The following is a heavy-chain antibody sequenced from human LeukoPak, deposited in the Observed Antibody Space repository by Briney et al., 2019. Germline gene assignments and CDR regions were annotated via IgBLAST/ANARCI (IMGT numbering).Heavy chain of an antibody. CDR1: GFTFSSYA. CDR3: ARGHSSGWYGALGAFDI. J-gene: IGHJ3*02. Sequence: GGSLRLSCAASGFTFSSYAMHWVRQAPGKGLEWVAVISYDGSNKYYADSVKGRFTISRDNSKNTLYLQMNSLRAEDTAVYYCARGHSSGWYGALGAFDIWGQGTMVTVSS. V-gene: IGHV3-30-3*01. CDR2: ISYDGSNK. D-gene: IGHD6-19*01.